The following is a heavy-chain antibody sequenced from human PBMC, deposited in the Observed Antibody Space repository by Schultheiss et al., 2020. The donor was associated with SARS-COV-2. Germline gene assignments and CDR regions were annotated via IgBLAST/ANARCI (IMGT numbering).Heavy chain of an antibody. J-gene: IGHJ4*02. D-gene: IGHD5-24*01. V-gene: IGHV4-59*01. CDR2: IYYTGIT. CDR3: ARATRVESLFSVRGGSFDF. Sequence: SETLSLTCSVSGSSITGFFWTWIRQPPGKGLEQVGNIYYTGITKYNPSLKSRVTFSLDTSKKQFSLKLGSVTAADTAVYFCARATRVESLFSVRGGSFDFWGRGALVTVSS. CDR1: GSSITGFF.